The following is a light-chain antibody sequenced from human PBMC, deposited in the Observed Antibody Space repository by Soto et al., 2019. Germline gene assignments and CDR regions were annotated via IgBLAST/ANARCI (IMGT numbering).Light chain of an antibody. J-gene: IGKJ4*01. Sequence: DIVMTQSPGTLSVAPGERGTFSCRASQGVSRKLAWYQHKPGQAPRLLISGASTGATGIPARFSGSGSGTEFTLTISSMQYEDCEIYYCQQYHTWPITFGGGTKVDIK. CDR1: QGVSRK. CDR2: GAS. V-gene: IGKV3-15*01. CDR3: QQYHTWPIT.